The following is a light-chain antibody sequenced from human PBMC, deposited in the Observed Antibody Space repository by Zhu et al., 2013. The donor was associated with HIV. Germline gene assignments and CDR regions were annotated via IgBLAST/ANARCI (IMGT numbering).Light chain of an antibody. V-gene: IGKV2D-29*01. Sequence: DIVMTQSPLSLSVTPGQPASISCKSSQSLLHGNGKTYMYWYLHKSGQPPQLLIYEVINRLPGVPDRFSASGSQTEFTLRIDRVEAEDVGVYYCMQSIQLWTFGQGTKVEIK. CDR2: EVI. J-gene: IGKJ1*01. CDR3: MQSIQLWT. CDR1: QSLLHGNGKTY.